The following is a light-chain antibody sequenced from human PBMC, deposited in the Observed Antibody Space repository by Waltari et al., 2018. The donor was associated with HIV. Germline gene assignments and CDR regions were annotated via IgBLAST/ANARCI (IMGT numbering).Light chain of an antibody. CDR1: QSVSSSY. J-gene: IGKJ2*01. CDR3: QQYGSSPLT. Sequence: EIVLTQSPGTLSLSPGERATLSCRASQSVSSSYLAWYQQKPGQAPNLLIYGASSRATGSPDRFSGSGSGTDFTLTISRLEPEDFAVYYCQQYGSSPLTFGQGTKLEIK. CDR2: GAS. V-gene: IGKV3-20*01.